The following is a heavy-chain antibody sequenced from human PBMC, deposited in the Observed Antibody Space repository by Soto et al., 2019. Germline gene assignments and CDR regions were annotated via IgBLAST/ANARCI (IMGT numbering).Heavy chain of an antibody. Sequence: GGSLRLSCAASGFTFSSYAMSWVRQAPGKGLEWVSAISGSGGSTYYADSVKGRFTISRDNSKNTLYLQMNSLRAEDTAVYYCAKFHGSTPAAIGTFVDVWGKGTTVTVSS. J-gene: IGHJ6*04. D-gene: IGHD2-2*01. CDR1: GFTFSSYA. CDR2: ISGSGGST. CDR3: AKFHGSTPAAIGTFVDV. V-gene: IGHV3-23*01.